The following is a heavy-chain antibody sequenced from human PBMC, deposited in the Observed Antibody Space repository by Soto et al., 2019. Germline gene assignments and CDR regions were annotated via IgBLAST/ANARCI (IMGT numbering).Heavy chain of an antibody. D-gene: IGHD3-16*01. Sequence: QVQLVQSGPEVKKTGTSVKVSCKASGGTFSSRAISWVRQAPGQGLEWMGGIIPVFGRVNYAEKFQDRVTSTADESTGTVYMELSGLRSEDTALYYCANSRGGTFLGHHGMDIWGQGTTVSVSS. J-gene: IGHJ6*02. CDR2: IIPVFGRV. CDR1: GGTFSSRA. V-gene: IGHV1-69*01. CDR3: ANSRGGTFLGHHGMDI.